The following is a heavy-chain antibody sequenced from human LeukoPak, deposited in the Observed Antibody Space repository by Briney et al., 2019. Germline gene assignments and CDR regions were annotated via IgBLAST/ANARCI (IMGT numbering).Heavy chain of an antibody. Sequence: SGGSLRLSCAGSGCTFSSYAMSWVRQAPGKGLEWVSAISGSGGSTYYADSVKGRFTISRDNSKNTLYLQMNSLRAEDTAVYYCAKGSLMWLLGTAWGQGTLVTVSS. J-gene: IGHJ4*02. CDR2: ISGSGGST. V-gene: IGHV3-23*01. CDR3: AKGSLMWLLGTA. CDR1: GCTFSSYA. D-gene: IGHD3-22*01.